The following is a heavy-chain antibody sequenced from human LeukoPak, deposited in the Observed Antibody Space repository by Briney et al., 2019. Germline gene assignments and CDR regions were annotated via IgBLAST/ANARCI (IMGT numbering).Heavy chain of an antibody. CDR1: GFTFSSYG. J-gene: IGHJ4*02. V-gene: IGHV3-33*06. Sequence: PGRSLRLSCAASGFTFSSYGMHWVRQAPGKGLEWVAVVWYDGSKKYSADSVKGRITISRDDSKNTLYLQMNSLRAEDTAVYYCAKDWTVFDYWGQGTLVTVSS. D-gene: IGHD3/OR15-3a*01. CDR3: AKDWTVFDY. CDR2: VWYDGSKK.